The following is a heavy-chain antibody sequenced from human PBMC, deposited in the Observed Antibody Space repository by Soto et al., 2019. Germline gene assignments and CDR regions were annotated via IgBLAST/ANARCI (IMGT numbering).Heavy chain of an antibody. CDR3: AHTPEGGAVAGTSEYYFDY. CDR2: IYWNDDK. D-gene: IGHD6-19*01. V-gene: IGHV2-5*01. CDR1: GFSLSTSGVG. Sequence: QITLKESGPTLVKPTQTLTLTCTFSGFSLSTSGVGVGWIRQPPGKALEWLALIYWNDDKRYSPSLKSRLTITKDTPKNQVVLTMTNMDPVDTATYYCAHTPEGGAVAGTSEYYFDYWGQGTLVTVSS. J-gene: IGHJ4*02.